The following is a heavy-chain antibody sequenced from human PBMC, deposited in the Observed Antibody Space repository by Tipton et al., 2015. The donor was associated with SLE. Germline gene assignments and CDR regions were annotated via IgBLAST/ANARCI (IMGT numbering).Heavy chain of an antibody. J-gene: IGHJ5*02. CDR1: GGSINNYY. CDR2: IHHSGST. V-gene: IGHV4-59*12. Sequence: TLSLTCSVSGGSINNYYWSWIRQPPGKGLEWIGYIHHSGSTIYTPSLKSRVTISLDTSKNQISLNLKSVTAADTAVYYCVRRGRANSGTYFDPWGQGTLVTVSS. CDR3: VRRGRANSGTYFDP. D-gene: IGHD1-1*01.